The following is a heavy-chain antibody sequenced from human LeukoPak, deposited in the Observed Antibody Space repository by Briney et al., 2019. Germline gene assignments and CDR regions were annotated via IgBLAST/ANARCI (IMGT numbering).Heavy chain of an antibody. D-gene: IGHD5-18*01. J-gene: IGHJ4*02. Sequence: ASVKVSCKASGYTFTSYGISWVRQAPGQGLEWMGWMNPNSGNTGYAQKFQGRVTITRNTSISTAYMELSSLRSEDTAVYYCARGSGYSYGPFDYWGQGTLVTVSS. CDR2: MNPNSGNT. V-gene: IGHV1-8*03. CDR1: GYTFTSYG. CDR3: ARGSGYSYGPFDY.